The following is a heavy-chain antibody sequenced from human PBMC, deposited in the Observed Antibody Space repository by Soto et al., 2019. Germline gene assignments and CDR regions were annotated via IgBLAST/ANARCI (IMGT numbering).Heavy chain of an antibody. CDR1: GFTFRTYT. Sequence: GGSLRLSCVASGFTFRTYTMNWVRPAPGKGLEWVSGIRGFSPYTFYAESVKGRFTISRDNAKNSLYLQMNSLGVEDTAVYYCARDRGYDAHDYYYNAMDVWGQGTTVTVSS. CDR2: IRGFSPYT. CDR3: ARDRGYDAHDYYYNAMDV. V-gene: IGHV3-21*01. D-gene: IGHD2-15*01. J-gene: IGHJ6*02.